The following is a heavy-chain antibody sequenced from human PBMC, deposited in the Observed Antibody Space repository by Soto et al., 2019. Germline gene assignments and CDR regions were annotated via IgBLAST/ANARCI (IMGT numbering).Heavy chain of an antibody. CDR2: IHSSGST. CDR1: GASISSYY. D-gene: IGHD1-20*01. Sequence: SETLSLTCTVSGASISSYYWSWIRQPPGQGLEWIGYIHSSGSTDYNPSLKSRVTISVDTSKTQFSLKLSSVTAADTAVYYCARHRIDNSWSCFDCWGQGTLVTVSS. V-gene: IGHV4-59*08. CDR3: ARHRIDNSWSCFDC. J-gene: IGHJ4*02.